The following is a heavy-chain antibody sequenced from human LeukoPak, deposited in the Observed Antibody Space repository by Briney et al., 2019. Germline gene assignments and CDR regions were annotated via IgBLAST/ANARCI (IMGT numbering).Heavy chain of an antibody. J-gene: IGHJ4*02. V-gene: IGHV3-30*04. Sequence: QPGRSLRLSCAASGFTFSSCAMHWVRQAPGKGLEWVAVISYDGSNKYYADSVKGRFTISRDNSKNTLYLQMNSLRAEDTAVYYCARRPHCSGGSCYSWGQGTLVTVSS. CDR2: ISYDGSNK. D-gene: IGHD2-15*01. CDR3: ARRPHCSGGSCYS. CDR1: GFTFSSCA.